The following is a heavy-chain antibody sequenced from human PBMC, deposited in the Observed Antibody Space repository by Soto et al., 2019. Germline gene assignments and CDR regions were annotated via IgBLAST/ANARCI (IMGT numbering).Heavy chain of an antibody. CDR1: GFTFDDYA. CDR3: AKDMGGGDIVVVPAAIQDYYYYYGMDV. J-gene: IGHJ6*02. D-gene: IGHD2-2*02. CDR2: ISWSSGSI. Sequence: GGSLRLSCAASGFTFDDYAMHWVRQAPGKGLEWVSGISWSSGSIGYADSVKGRFTISRDNAKNSLYLQMNSLRAEDTALYYCAKDMGGGDIVVVPAAIQDYYYYYGMDVWGQGTTVTVSS. V-gene: IGHV3-9*01.